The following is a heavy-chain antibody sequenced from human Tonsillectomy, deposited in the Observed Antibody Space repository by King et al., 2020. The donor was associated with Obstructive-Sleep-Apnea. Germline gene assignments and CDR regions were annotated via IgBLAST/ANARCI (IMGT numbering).Heavy chain of an antibody. D-gene: IGHD3-22*01. CDR2: VYYSGRT. J-gene: IGHJ5*02. Sequence: VQLQESGPGLVKPSQTLSLTCTVSGGYITSGDYYWSWLRHPPGKGLDWIGYVYYSGRTYSNPSLKGRVTISVDRSKTPFSLKLSSVTAAVTAVYYCARGNYYDSSGYYHRGEWFDPWGQGTLVTVSS. CDR1: GGYITSGDYY. V-gene: IGHV4-30-4*01. CDR3: ARGNYYDSSGYYHRGEWFDP.